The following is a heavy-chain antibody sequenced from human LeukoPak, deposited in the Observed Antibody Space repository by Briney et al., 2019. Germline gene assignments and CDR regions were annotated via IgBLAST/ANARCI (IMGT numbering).Heavy chain of an antibody. CDR3: ARESREACAAFDI. CDR1: GFTIRTYS. Sequence: PGGSLRLSCAASGFTIRTYSMNWVRQAPGKGLEWVSYISSSSSSIFYADSVKGRFTISRDNAKNSLYLQMNSLRDEDTAVYYCARESREACAAFDIWGQGTMVTVSS. CDR2: ISSSSSSI. V-gene: IGHV3-48*02. J-gene: IGHJ3*02.